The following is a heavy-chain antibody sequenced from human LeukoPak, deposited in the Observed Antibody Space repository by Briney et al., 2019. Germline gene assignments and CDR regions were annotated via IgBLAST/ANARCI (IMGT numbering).Heavy chain of an antibody. CDR1: RGSISSYC. Sequence: SQSLSLTCTVARGSISSYCCSWIRQPPGKGLEWIGYIYYSGSTNYTHSRKSRVTISVDTSKNQFSLKLSSVTAADTAVYYCARDRVLVVPAAMGEWPYYYYGMDVWGQGTTVTVSS. J-gene: IGHJ6*02. D-gene: IGHD2-2*01. CDR3: ARDRVLVVPAAMGEWPYYYYGMDV. V-gene: IGHV4-59*01. CDR2: IYYSGST.